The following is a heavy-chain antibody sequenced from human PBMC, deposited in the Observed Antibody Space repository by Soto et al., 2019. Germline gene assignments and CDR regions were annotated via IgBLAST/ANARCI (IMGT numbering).Heavy chain of an antibody. CDR2: ISSSSSTI. CDR1: GFTFSSYS. Sequence: GGSLSLSCAASGFTFSSYSMNWVRQAPVKGLEWVSYISSSSSTICYADSLKGRVTISRDNAKNSLYLQMNSLRDEDTAVYYCARDYYASSGYYYFDYWGQGTLVNVSS. V-gene: IGHV3-48*02. J-gene: IGHJ4*02. CDR3: ARDYYASSGYYYFDY. D-gene: IGHD3-22*01.